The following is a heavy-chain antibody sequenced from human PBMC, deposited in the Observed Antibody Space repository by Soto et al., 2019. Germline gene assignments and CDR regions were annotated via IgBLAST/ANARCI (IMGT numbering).Heavy chain of an antibody. V-gene: IGHV3-11*01. CDR2: ISSSGSTI. CDR1: GFTFSDYY. J-gene: IGHJ6*02. Sequence: PVGSLRLSCAASGFTFSDYYMSWIRQAPGKGLEWVSYISSSGSTIYYADSVKGRFTISRDNAKNSLYLQMNSLRAEDTAVYYCATGGGGYCSGGSCYPYYYYGMDVWGQGTTVTVSS. CDR3: ATGGGGYCSGGSCYPYYYYGMDV. D-gene: IGHD2-15*01.